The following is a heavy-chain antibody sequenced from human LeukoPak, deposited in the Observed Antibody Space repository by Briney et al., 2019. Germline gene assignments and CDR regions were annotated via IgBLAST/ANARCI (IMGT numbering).Heavy chain of an antibody. Sequence: SETLSLTCTVSGYSISSGYYWGWIRQPPGKGLEWIGSIYHSGSTYYNPSLKSRVTISVDTSNNQFSLKLSSVTAADTAVYYCARLRDYHYYYMDVWGKGTTVTISS. J-gene: IGHJ6*03. CDR3: ARLRDYHYYYMDV. CDR2: IYHSGST. CDR1: GYSISSGYY. V-gene: IGHV4-38-2*02.